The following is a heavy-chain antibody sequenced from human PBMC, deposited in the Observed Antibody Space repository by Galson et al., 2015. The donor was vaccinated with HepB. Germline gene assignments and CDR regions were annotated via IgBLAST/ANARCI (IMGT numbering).Heavy chain of an antibody. CDR2: IIPIFGTA. CDR1: GGTFSSYA. Sequence: SVKVSCKASGGTFSSYAISWVRQAPGQGLEWMGGIIPIFGTANYAQKFQGRVTMTRNTSISTASMELSSLTSEDTAVYYCARSRSTINYDANFLHWGQGTLVTVSS. V-gene: IGHV1-69*05. D-gene: IGHD3-3*01. CDR3: ARSRSTINYDANFLH. J-gene: IGHJ1*01.